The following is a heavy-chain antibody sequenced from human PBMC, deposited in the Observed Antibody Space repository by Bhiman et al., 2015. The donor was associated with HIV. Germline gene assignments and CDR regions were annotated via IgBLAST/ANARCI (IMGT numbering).Heavy chain of an antibody. J-gene: IGHJ4*02. CDR3: ARPSGSYYEEFYFDH. V-gene: IGHV3-30*02. CDR1: GFGFSNYG. Sequence: VQLVESGGGVVQPGGSLRLSCAASGFGFSNYGVHWVRQAPGKGLEWVAFIRYDGSNKFYADSLKGRFTISRDNSKSTLYLHMNNLRPEDTSVYYCARPSGSYYEEFYFDHWGQGTLVTVSS. CDR2: IRYDGSNK. D-gene: IGHD1-26*01.